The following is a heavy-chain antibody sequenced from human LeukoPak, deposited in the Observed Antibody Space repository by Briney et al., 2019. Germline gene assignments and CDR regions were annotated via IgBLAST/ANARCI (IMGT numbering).Heavy chain of an antibody. V-gene: IGHV4-39*01. CDR2: IYYSGST. J-gene: IGHJ4*02. CDR3: AGRVYSSGWYPTDDYFDY. CDR1: GGSISSSSYY. Sequence: SETLSLTCTVSGGSISSSSYYWGWIRQPPGKGLEWSGSIYYSGSTYYNPSLKSRVTMSVDTSKNQFSLKLSSVTAADTAVYYCAGRVYSSGWYPTDDYFDYWGQGILVTVSS. D-gene: IGHD6-19*01.